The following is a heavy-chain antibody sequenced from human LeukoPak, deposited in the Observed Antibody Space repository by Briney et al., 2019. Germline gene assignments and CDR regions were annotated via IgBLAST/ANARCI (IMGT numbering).Heavy chain of an antibody. CDR1: GFTFSSYE. J-gene: IGHJ6*02. CDR3: ARAYGDYYYYYGMDV. Sequence: GGSLRLSCAASGFTFSSYEMNWVRQAPGKGLEWVSYISSSGSTIYYADSVKGRFTISRDNAKNLLYLQMNSLRAEDTAVYYCARAYGDYYYYYGMDVWGQGTTVTVSS. V-gene: IGHV3-48*03. CDR2: ISSSGSTI. D-gene: IGHD4-17*01.